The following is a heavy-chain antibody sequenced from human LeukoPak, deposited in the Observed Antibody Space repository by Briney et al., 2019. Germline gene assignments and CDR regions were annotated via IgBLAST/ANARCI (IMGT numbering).Heavy chain of an antibody. Sequence: PGGSLRLSCAASGISFSTFGMHWVRQTPGKGLEWVSHIFQVESNKYYAHSVRGRFTISRDSSTNTLFLQMTNLRIEDTAVYYCAKDNPVLDYWGGGTLVSVVS. J-gene: IGHJ4*02. D-gene: IGHD3-10*01. CDR1: GISFSTFG. V-gene: IGHV3-30*02. CDR3: AKDNPVLDY. CDR2: IFQVESNK.